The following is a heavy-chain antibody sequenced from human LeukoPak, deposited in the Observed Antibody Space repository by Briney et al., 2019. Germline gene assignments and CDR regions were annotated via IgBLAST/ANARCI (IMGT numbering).Heavy chain of an antibody. CDR1: GFTFSSYG. Sequence: PGGSLRLSCAASGFTFSSYGMHWVRQAPGKGLEWVAFIRYDGSNKYYADSVKGRFTISRDNSKNTLYLQMNSLRAEDTAVYYCAKGDNNFVRDYGDLGFDYWGQGTLVTVSS. CDR2: IRYDGSNK. V-gene: IGHV3-30*02. D-gene: IGHD4-17*01. J-gene: IGHJ4*02. CDR3: AKGDNNFVRDYGDLGFDY.